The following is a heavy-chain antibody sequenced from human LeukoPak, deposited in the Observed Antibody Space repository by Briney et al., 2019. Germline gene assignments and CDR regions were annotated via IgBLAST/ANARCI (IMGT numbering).Heavy chain of an antibody. CDR3: TRDIVATLTFLTPDYEYYMDV. J-gene: IGHJ6*03. Sequence: PGGSLRLSCTASGFTFGDYAMSWVRQAPGKGLEWVGFIRSKAYGGTTEYAASVKGRFTISRDDSKSIAYLQMNSLKTEDTAVYYCTRDIVATLTFLTPDYEYYMDVWGKGTTVTISS. V-gene: IGHV3-49*04. CDR2: IRSKAYGGTT. D-gene: IGHD5-12*01. CDR1: GFTFGDYA.